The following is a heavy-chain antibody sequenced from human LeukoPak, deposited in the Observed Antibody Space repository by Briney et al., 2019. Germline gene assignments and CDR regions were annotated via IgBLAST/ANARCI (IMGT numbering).Heavy chain of an antibody. CDR1: GDSIRSSSYF. V-gene: IGHV4-39*01. CDR2: IFYNGNT. J-gene: IGHJ4*02. D-gene: IGHD6-19*01. Sequence: PSETLSLTCSVSGDSIRSSSYFWGWIRQPPGEGLEWIGSIFYNGNTYYNPSPKSRITISVDSSKNQFSLGPSSVTAADTAVYYCARGGSSGWYVDYWGQGTLVTVSS. CDR3: ARGGSSGWYVDY.